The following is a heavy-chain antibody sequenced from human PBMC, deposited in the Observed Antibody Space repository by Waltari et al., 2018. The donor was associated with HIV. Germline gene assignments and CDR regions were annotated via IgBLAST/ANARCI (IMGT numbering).Heavy chain of an antibody. D-gene: IGHD1-1*01. V-gene: IGHV5-51*01. Sequence: EVRLAQSGAEVTTSGESLNSSCKASGYPFTDHWLGWVRQMPGKGLEWMGIIYPDDSDARYSPSFQGHVTFSVDKSTDTAYVQWTTVRTSDTATYYCARQRESRLDDWGQGTLVTVSS. CDR1: GYPFTDHW. J-gene: IGHJ1*01. CDR2: IYPDDSDA. CDR3: ARQRESRLDD.